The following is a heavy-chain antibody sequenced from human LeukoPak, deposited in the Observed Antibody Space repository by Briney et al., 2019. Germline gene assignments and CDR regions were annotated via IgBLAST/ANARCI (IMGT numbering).Heavy chain of an antibody. D-gene: IGHD5-12*01. CDR2: IYYSGST. Sequence: SETLSLTCTVSGGSISSGGYYWSWIRQHPGKGLEWIGYIYYSGSTYYNPSLKSRVTISVDTSKNQFSLKLSSVTAADTAVYYCARDHSGYSGYDFGYWGQGTLVTVSS. CDR3: ARDHSGYSGYDFGY. J-gene: IGHJ4*02. CDR1: GGSISSGGYY. V-gene: IGHV4-31*03.